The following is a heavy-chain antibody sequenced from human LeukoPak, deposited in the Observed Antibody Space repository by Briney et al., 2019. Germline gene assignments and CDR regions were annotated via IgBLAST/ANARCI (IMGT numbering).Heavy chain of an antibody. V-gene: IGHV3-23*01. CDR2: ISGSGGST. CDR3: AKSKTMIVVAPMDY. D-gene: IGHD3-22*01. CDR1: GFTFSSYA. Sequence: PGGSLRLSCAASGFTFSSYAMSWVRQAPGKGLEWVSAISGSGGSTYYADSVKGRFTISRDNSKNTLYLQTNSLRAEDTAVYYCAKSKTMIVVAPMDYWGQGTLVTVSS. J-gene: IGHJ4*02.